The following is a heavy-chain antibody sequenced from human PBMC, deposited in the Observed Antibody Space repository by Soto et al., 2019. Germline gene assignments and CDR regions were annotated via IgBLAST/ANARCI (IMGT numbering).Heavy chain of an antibody. CDR2: MNPNSGDT. CDR1: GYTFTSYD. D-gene: IGHD2-15*01. V-gene: IGHV1-8*01. J-gene: IGHJ6*02. Sequence: ASVKVSCKASGYTFTSYDINWVRQATGQGLEWMGWMNPNSGDTNYAQKFQGRVTMTRDTSINTVYMELNSLKSDDTAVYYCSKGRWTVGHCSGGSCYDGMDVWGQGTTVTVSS. CDR3: SKGRWTVGHCSGGSCYDGMDV.